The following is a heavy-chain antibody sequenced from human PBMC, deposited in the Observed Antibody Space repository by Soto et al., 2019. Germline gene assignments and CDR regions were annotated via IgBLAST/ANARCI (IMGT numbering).Heavy chain of an antibody. CDR1: GGTFSSYA. D-gene: IGHD3-16*01. J-gene: IGHJ6*02. V-gene: IGHV1-69*12. Sequence: QVQLVQSGAEVKKPGSSVKVSCKASGGTFSSYAINWVRQAPGQGLEWMGGIIPIFATADYAQKFQGRVTITADESTSTAYMELSSLRSEDTAVYYCAQCLLGVNYYYGMDVWGQGTTVTVYS. CDR3: AQCLLGVNYYYGMDV. CDR2: IIPIFATA.